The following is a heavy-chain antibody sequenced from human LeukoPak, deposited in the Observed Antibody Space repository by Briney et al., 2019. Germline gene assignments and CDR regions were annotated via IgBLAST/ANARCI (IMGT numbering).Heavy chain of an antibody. CDR3: ARGSGRFPMIVVAKNAFDI. CDR2: IYHSGST. J-gene: IGHJ3*02. D-gene: IGHD3-22*01. V-gene: IGHV4-30-2*01. CDR1: GGSISSGGYY. Sequence: SQTLSLTCTVSGGSISSGGYYWSWIRQPPGKGLEWIGYIYHSGSTYYNPSLKSRVTISVDTSKNQFSLKLSSVTAADTAVYYCARGSGRFPMIVVAKNAFDIWGQGTMVTVSS.